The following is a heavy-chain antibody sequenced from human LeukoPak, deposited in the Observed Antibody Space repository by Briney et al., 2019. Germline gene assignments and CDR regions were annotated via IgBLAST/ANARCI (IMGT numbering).Heavy chain of an antibody. Sequence: SETLSLTCTVSGGSISSYYWSWLRQPAGKGLEWIGRIYTSGSTNYNPSLKSRVTMSVDTSKNQFSLKLSSVTAADTAVYYCARDSDYGDYYFHYWGQGTLVTVSS. CDR1: GGSISSYY. CDR3: ARDSDYGDYYFHY. D-gene: IGHD4-17*01. CDR2: IYTSGST. J-gene: IGHJ4*02. V-gene: IGHV4-4*07.